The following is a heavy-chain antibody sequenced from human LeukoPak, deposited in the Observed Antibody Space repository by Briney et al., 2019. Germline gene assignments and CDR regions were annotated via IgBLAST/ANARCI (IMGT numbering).Heavy chain of an antibody. J-gene: IGHJ4*02. V-gene: IGHV4-39*07. CDR1: GGSISSSNYY. CDR2: IYYSGNT. Sequence: SETLSLTCTVSGGSISSSNYYWGWIRQPPGKGLEWIGSIYYSGNTYYNPSLKSRVTISVDTSKNQFSLKLSSVTAADTAVYYCARGFWSGFPRLDYWGQGTLVTVSS. D-gene: IGHD3-3*01. CDR3: ARGFWSGFPRLDY.